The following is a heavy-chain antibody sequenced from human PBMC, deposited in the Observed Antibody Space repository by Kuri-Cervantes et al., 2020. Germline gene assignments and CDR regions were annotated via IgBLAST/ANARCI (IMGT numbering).Heavy chain of an antibody. Sequence: GESLKISCAASGFTFSDYYMSWIRQAPGKGLEWVSYISSSSSTIYYADSVKGRFTISRDNAKNSLYLQMNSLRDEDTAVYYCARARGGNSFGAEYYYGMDVWGQGTTVTVSS. CDR1: GFTFSDYY. D-gene: IGHD4-23*01. CDR3: ARARGGNSFGAEYYYGMDV. J-gene: IGHJ6*02. CDR2: ISSSSSTI. V-gene: IGHV3-11*04.